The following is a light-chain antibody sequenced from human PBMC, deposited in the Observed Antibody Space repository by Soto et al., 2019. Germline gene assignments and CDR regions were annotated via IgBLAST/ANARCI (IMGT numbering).Light chain of an antibody. J-gene: IGLJ1*01. CDR2: EVS. CDR1: SSDVGGYNY. V-gene: IGLV2-14*01. Sequence: QSALTQPASVSGSPGQSITISCTGTSSDVGGYNYVSWFQHHPGKATKLIIYEVSYRPSGVSNRFSGSKSGDTASLTISGLQAEDEADYYCSSFTNTITRYAFGTGTKLTVL. CDR3: SSFTNTITRYA.